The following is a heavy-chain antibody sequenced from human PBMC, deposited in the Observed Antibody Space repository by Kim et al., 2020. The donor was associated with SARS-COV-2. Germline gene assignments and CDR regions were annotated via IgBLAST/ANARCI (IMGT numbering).Heavy chain of an antibody. CDR3: ARVNSGSYWGAFDI. Sequence: APKFQGRVTIAADESTSTAYMELSSLRSEDTAVYYCARVNSGSYWGAFDIWGQGTMVTVSS. V-gene: IGHV1-69*01. D-gene: IGHD1-26*01. J-gene: IGHJ3*02.